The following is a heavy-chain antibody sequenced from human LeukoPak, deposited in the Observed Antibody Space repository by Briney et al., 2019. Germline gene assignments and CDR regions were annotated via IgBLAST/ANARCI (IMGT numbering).Heavy chain of an antibody. J-gene: IGHJ5*02. CDR2: ISAYNGNT. V-gene: IGHV1-18*01. CDR3: ARVTYYDYVWGSYRYDWFDP. CDR1: GYTFTSYG. D-gene: IGHD3-16*02. Sequence: ASVKVSCKASGYTFTSYGISWVRQAPGQGLEWMGWISAYNGNTNYAQKLQGRVTMTTDTSTSTAYMELRSLRSDDTAVYYCARVTYYDYVWGSYRYDWFDPWGQGTLVTVSS.